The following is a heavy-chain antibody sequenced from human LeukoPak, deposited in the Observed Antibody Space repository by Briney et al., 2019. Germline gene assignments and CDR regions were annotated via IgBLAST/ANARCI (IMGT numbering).Heavy chain of an antibody. CDR2: INPDSGAT. CDR1: GYTFTDYY. Sequence: ASVKVSCKASGYTFTDYYVHWVRQAPGQGLEWLGWINPDSGATNFAQRFQGRVTMTRDTSVNTAHMELNNLRSDDTTVYYCARDLCHGGSCFHFDSWGQGTLVTVSS. D-gene: IGHD2-15*01. V-gene: IGHV1-2*02. J-gene: IGHJ4*02. CDR3: ARDLCHGGSCFHFDS.